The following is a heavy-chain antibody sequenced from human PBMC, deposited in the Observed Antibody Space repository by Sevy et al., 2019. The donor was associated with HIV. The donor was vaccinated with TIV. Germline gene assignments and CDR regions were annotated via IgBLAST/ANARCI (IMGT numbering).Heavy chain of an antibody. D-gene: IGHD4-17*01. CDR2: ISNSGTNI. Sequence: GSLRLSCAASGFRFSSYEMNWVRQAPGKGLEWVASISNSGTNIYYSDSVRGRFTISRDTAKNSLYLQMNSLRAEDTAVYYCARDLPPSATTVAHFDYWGQGTLVTVSS. V-gene: IGHV3-48*03. CDR1: GFRFSSYE. J-gene: IGHJ4*02. CDR3: ARDLPPSATTVAHFDY.